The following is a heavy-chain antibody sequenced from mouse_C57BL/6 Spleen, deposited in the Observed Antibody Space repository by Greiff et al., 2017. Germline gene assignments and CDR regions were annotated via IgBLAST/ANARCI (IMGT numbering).Heavy chain of an antibody. J-gene: IGHJ4*01. CDR2: ISSGSSTI. CDR1: GFTFSDYG. CDR3: ARITTVVATGAMDY. V-gene: IGHV5-17*01. D-gene: IGHD1-1*01. Sequence: EVQRVESGGGLVKPGGSLKLSCAASGFTFSDYGMHWVRQAPEKGLEWVAYISSGSSTIYYADTVKGRFTISRDNAKNTLFLQMTSLRSEDTAMYYCARITTVVATGAMDYWGQGTSVTVSS.